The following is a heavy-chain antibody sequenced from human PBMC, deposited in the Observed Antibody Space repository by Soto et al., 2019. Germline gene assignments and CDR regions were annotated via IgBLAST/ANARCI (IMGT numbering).Heavy chain of an antibody. CDR3: ARGWGGKGGWFDP. V-gene: IGHV1-69*01. CDR1: GGTFSSYA. J-gene: IGHJ5*02. D-gene: IGHD2-15*01. CDR2: TIPIFGTA. Sequence: QVQLVQSGAEVKKPGSSVKVSCKASGGTFSSYAISWVRQAPGQGLEWMGGTIPIFGTANYAQKFQGRVTITADESTSTAYLGLSSLRSADTAVYYCARGWGGKGGWFDPWGQGTLVTVSS.